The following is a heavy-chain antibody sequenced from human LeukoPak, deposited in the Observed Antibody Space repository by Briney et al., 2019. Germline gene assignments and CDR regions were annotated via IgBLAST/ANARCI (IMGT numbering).Heavy chain of an antibody. D-gene: IGHD3-22*01. CDR1: GGSISSYY. J-gene: IGHJ5*02. Sequence: SETLSLTCTVSGGSISSYYWSWIRQPPGKGLEWIGSIYYSGSTYYNPSLKSRVTISVDTSKNQFSLKLSSVTAADTAVYYCASPSSGPTPWGQGTLVTVSS. CDR2: IYYSGST. V-gene: IGHV4-39*01. CDR3: ASPSSGPTP.